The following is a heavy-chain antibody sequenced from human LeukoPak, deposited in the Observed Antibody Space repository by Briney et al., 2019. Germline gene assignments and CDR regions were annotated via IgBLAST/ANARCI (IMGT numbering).Heavy chain of an antibody. CDR1: GYTFTSYG. CDR3: AGDLTWGGASSSNWFDP. Sequence: GASVKVSCKASGYTFTSYGISWVRQAPGQGLEWMGWISAYNGNTNYAQKLQGRVTMTTDTSTSTAYMELRSLRSDDTAVYYCAGDLTWGGASSSNWFDPWGQGTLVTVSS. J-gene: IGHJ5*02. V-gene: IGHV1-18*01. D-gene: IGHD1-26*01. CDR2: ISAYNGNT.